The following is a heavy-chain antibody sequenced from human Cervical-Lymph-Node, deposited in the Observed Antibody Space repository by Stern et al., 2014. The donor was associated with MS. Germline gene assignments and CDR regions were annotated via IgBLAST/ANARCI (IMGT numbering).Heavy chain of an antibody. CDR2: IGPGGDT. J-gene: IGHJ2*01. CDR1: GFPFSSYD. Sequence: EVQLVESGGGLVQPGGSLRLACAASGFPFSSYDIHWVRQATGKGLEWVSAIGPGGDTYYSGSVKGRFTISREEAKNSVYLHMNTLTAGDTAIYYCAREGGGLGWYFDLWGRGTPVSV. D-gene: IGHD3-16*01. V-gene: IGHV3-13*04. CDR3: AREGGGLGWYFDL.